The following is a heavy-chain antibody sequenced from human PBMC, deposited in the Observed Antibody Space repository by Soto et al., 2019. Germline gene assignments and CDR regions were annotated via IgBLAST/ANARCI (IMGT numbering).Heavy chain of an antibody. CDR2: IYYSGST. Sequence: SETLSLTCTVSGGSINSYYWSWIRQPPGKGLEWIGYIYYSGSTNYNPSLKSRVTISVDTSKNQFSLKLSSVTAADTAVYYCARAKSLYYDYVWGSYHNWFDPWGQGTLVTVPS. J-gene: IGHJ5*02. V-gene: IGHV4-59*01. CDR1: GGSINSYY. D-gene: IGHD3-16*02. CDR3: ARAKSLYYDYVWGSYHNWFDP.